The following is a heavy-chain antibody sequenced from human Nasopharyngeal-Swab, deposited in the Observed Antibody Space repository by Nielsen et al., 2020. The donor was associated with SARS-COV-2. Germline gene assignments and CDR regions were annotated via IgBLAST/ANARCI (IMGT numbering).Heavy chain of an antibody. J-gene: IGHJ6*02. Sequence: SQTLSLTCAAYGGSFSGYYWSWIRQLPGKGLEWIGEINHSGSTNYNQSLKSRVTISVDTFKNQFSLKLGSVTAADTAVYYCARVDTMVRGVIRKGYYYGMDVWGQGTTVTVSS. CDR2: INHSGST. CDR3: ARVDTMVRGVIRKGYYYGMDV. CDR1: GGSFSGYY. V-gene: IGHV4-34*01. D-gene: IGHD3-10*01.